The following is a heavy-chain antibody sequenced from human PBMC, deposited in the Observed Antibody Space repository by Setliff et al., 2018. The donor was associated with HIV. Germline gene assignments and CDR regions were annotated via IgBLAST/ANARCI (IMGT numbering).Heavy chain of an antibody. D-gene: IGHD2-15*01. CDR2: TNPNSGRT. Sequence: GASVKVSCKASGYTFTSYHIHWARQAPGQGLEWMTITNPNSGRTTYAQKFQGRVTVTRDTSTSTVFMEVNSLRVGDTAVYYCAKDSGAWSVDHWGQGTLVTVSS. CDR3: AKDSGAWSVDH. CDR1: GYTFTSYH. V-gene: IGHV1-46*01. J-gene: IGHJ5*02.